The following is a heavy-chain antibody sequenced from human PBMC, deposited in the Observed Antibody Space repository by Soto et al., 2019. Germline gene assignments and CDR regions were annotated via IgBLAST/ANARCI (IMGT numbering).Heavy chain of an antibody. V-gene: IGHV4-30-4*01. Sequence: SETLSLTCSVSGDSISNLDYFWAWIRQPPGQALEYIGYIYKSATTYYNPSFESRVAISVDTSKSQFSLNVTSVTAADTAVYFCARGRYCLTGRCFPNWFDPWGQGTLVTVSS. CDR1: GDSISNLDYF. J-gene: IGHJ5*02. D-gene: IGHD7-27*01. CDR3: ARGRYCLTGRCFPNWFDP. CDR2: IYKSATT.